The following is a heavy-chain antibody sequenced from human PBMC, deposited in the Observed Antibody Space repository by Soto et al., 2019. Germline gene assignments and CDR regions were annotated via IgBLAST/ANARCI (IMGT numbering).Heavy chain of an antibody. CDR3: AKATSSTLVGGMDV. CDR2: LTWDSSIV. D-gene: IGHD6-19*01. CDR1: GFTFDDYA. J-gene: IGHJ6*02. Sequence: HPGGSLRLSCAASGFTFDDYAIHWVRQPPGKGLEWVSGLTWDSSIVAYADSVKGRFTVSRDNAKRSLVLQMNSLRPEDTAFYYCAKATSSTLVGGMDVWSHGTTVTVSS. V-gene: IGHV3-9*01.